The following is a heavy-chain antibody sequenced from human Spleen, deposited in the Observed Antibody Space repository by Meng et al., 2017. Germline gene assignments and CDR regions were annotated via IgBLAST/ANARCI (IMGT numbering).Heavy chain of an antibody. Sequence: SVKVSCKASGGTFNSFAITWVRQAPGQGLEWMGGIIPIFGTANYAQKFQGRVTITADKSTSTAYMELSSLRSEDTAVYYCATSAAVAVRFPLHDAFDIWGQGTMVTVSS. V-gene: IGHV1-69*06. CDR3: ATSAAVAVRFPLHDAFDI. J-gene: IGHJ3*02. CDR1: GGTFNSFA. CDR2: IIPIFGTA. D-gene: IGHD6-19*01.